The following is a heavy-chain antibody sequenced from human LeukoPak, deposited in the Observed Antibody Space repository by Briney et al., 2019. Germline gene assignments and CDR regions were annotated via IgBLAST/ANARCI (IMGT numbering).Heavy chain of an antibody. CDR1: GFTFNGYS. J-gene: IGHJ4*02. V-gene: IGHV3-21*01. CDR2: ISTSSSYI. D-gene: IGHD1-14*01. Sequence: GGSLRLSCTASGFTFNGYSMNWVRQAPGKGLEWVSSISTSSSYIYYADSVKGRFTISRNNPKNSLSLQMNSLRAEDTAVYYCARNRGHPSYFAYWGQGTLVTVSS. CDR3: ARNRGHPSYFAY.